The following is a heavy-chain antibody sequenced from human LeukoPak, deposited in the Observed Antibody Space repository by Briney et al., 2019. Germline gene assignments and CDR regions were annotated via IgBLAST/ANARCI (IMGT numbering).Heavy chain of an antibody. Sequence: SETLSLTCAVSGGSISSSNWWSWVRQPPGKGLEWIGEIYHSGSTNYNPSLKSRVTISVDKSKNQFSLKLSSVTAADTAVYYCARDSGEYSSSPGFDYWGQGTLVTVSS. CDR3: ARDSGEYSSSPGFDY. J-gene: IGHJ4*02. D-gene: IGHD6-6*01. CDR2: IYHSGST. V-gene: IGHV4-4*02. CDR1: GGSISSSNW.